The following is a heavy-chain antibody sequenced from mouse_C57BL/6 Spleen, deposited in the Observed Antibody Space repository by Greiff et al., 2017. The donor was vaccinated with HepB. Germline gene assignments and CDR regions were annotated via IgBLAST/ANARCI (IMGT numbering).Heavy chain of an antibody. CDR3: ARYYYGSSYTSYFDY. CDR2: IYPGSGST. V-gene: IGHV1-55*01. CDR1: GYTFTSYW. D-gene: IGHD1-1*01. J-gene: IGHJ2*01. Sequence: VQLQQPGAELVKPGASVKMSCKASGYTFTSYWITWVKQRPGQGLEWIGDIYPGSGSTNYNEKFKSKATLTVDTSSSTAYMQLSSLTSEDSAVYYCARYYYGSSYTSYFDYWGQGTTLTVSS.